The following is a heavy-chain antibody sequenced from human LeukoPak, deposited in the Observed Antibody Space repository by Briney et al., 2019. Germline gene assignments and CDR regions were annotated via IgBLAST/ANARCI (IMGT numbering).Heavy chain of an antibody. CDR1: GFTFSSYA. V-gene: IGHV3-23*01. CDR3: ATKTSYGDRYFDY. CDR2: ISPTTGTT. D-gene: IGHD4-17*01. Sequence: GGSLRLSCAASGFTFSSYAMSWIRQAPGKRLEWLSAISPTTGTTFYADSVKGRFTISRDNSKNTLYLQMNSLRAEDTAIYYCATKTSYGDRYFDYWGQGTLVTVSS. J-gene: IGHJ4*02.